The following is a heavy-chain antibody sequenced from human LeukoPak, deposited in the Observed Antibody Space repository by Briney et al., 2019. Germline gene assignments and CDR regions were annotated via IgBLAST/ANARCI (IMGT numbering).Heavy chain of an antibody. CDR2: ISGSGGST. CDR3: AKVWYYYDTRALDY. J-gene: IGHJ4*02. CDR1: GCTFSSYS. V-gene: IGHV3-23*01. Sequence: GGSLRLSCAASGCTFSSYSMSWVRQAPGKGLEWVAAISGSGGSTYYADPVKGRFTISRDNSKNTLYLQMNSLRAEDTAVYYCAKVWYYYDTRALDYWGQGTLVTVSS. D-gene: IGHD3-22*01.